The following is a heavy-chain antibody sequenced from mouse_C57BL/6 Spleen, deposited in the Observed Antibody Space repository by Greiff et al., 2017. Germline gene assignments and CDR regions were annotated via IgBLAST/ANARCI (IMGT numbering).Heavy chain of an antibody. CDR1: GFTFSSYT. Sequence: EVQRVQSGGGLVKPGGSLKLSCAASGFTFSSYTMSWVRQTPEKRLEWVATISGGGGNTYYQDSVKGRFTISRDNAKNTLYLQMSSLRSEDTALYDCAGRDYSKGDAMDYWGQGTSVTVSS. V-gene: IGHV5-9*01. J-gene: IGHJ4*01. CDR2: ISGGGGNT. CDR3: AGRDYSKGDAMDY. D-gene: IGHD2-5*01.